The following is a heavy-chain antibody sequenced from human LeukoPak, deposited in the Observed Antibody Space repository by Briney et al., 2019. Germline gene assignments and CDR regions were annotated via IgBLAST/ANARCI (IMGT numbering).Heavy chain of an antibody. V-gene: IGHV4-61*02. CDR2: IYTSGST. D-gene: IGHD2-15*01. CDR3: ASWVLSGYFDY. J-gene: IGHJ4*02. Sequence: SQTLPLTCTVSGGSISSGSYYWSWIRQPAGKGLEWIGRIYTSGSTNYNPSLKSRVTISVDTSKNQFSLKLSPVTAADTAVYYCASWVLSGYFDYWGQGTLVTVSS. CDR1: GGSISSGSYY.